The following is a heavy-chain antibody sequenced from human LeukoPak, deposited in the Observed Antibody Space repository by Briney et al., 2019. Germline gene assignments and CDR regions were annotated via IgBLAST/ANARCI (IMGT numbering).Heavy chain of an antibody. V-gene: IGHV3-53*01. CDR2: IYSDNT. Sequence: GGSLRLSCTVSGFTVSSNSMSWVRQAPGKGLEWVSFIYSDNTHYSDSVKGRFTISRDNSKNTLYLQMNSLRAEDTAVYYCARDQYDTAIPYYFDYWGQGTLVTVSS. D-gene: IGHD5-18*01. CDR1: GFTVSSNS. CDR3: ARDQYDTAIPYYFDY. J-gene: IGHJ4*02.